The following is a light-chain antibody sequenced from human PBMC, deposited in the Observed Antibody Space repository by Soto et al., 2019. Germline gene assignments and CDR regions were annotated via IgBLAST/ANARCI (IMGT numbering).Light chain of an antibody. CDR1: QGISSS. V-gene: IGKV1-9*01. J-gene: IGKJ3*01. CDR3: QQLNSYPFT. CDR2: VAS. Sequence: DILLTQSPSFLSASVGDRVTITCRASQGISSSLAWYQQKPGKAPKLLIYVASTLQSGVPSRFSGSGSGTEFTLSISSLQPEYVAIYYYQQLNSYPFTFGHGTKVDIK.